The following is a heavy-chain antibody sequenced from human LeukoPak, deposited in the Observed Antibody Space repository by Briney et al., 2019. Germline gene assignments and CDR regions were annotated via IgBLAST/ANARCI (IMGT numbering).Heavy chain of an antibody. CDR2: MYYSGST. V-gene: IGHV4-39*07. J-gene: IGHJ5*02. Sequence: SETLSLTCTVSGGSISSSSYFWGWIRQPPGKGLEWIGSMYYSGSTYYNPSLKSRVTISVDTSKNHFSLKLSSVTAADTAVYYCARGEGSSSWFDPWGQGTLVTVSS. CDR3: ARGEGSSSWFDP. D-gene: IGHD6-6*01. CDR1: GGSISSSSYF.